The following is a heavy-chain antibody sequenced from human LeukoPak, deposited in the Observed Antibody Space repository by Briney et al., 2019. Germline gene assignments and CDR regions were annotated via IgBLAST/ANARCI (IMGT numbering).Heavy chain of an antibody. D-gene: IGHD1-26*01. CDR3: AKGTSGSYGTFDY. J-gene: IGHJ4*02. CDR1: GFTFSSFA. CDR2: IVGSGGVT. V-gene: IGHV3-23*01. Sequence: GGSLRLSCAASGFTFSSFAMSWVRQAPGKGLEWVSSIVGSGGVTYYADSVKGRFTVSRDNSKNTLYLQMNSLKADDTAVYYCAKGTSGSYGTFDYWGQGTLVTVSS.